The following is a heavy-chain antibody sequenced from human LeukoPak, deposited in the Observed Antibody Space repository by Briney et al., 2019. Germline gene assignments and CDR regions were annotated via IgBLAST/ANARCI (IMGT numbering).Heavy chain of an antibody. D-gene: IGHD3-9*01. V-gene: IGHV1-46*01. CDR3: ASDQAATNTQVRFCLD. J-gene: IGHJ4*02. CDR2: INPTVDST. Sequence: ASVKVACKAAGYTFSSYYMHWVRQAPGQGLEWVGLINPTVDSTNYAQNFRGRVTMARGPSTSTAYMGLSSVRSEDPAMSYGASDQAATNTQVRFCLDWGQGTLVTVSS. CDR1: GYTFSSYY.